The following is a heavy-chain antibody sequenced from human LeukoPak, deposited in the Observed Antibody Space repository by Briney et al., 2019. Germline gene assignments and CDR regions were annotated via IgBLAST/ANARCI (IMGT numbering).Heavy chain of an antibody. CDR2: IYYSGST. CDR1: GGSISSYY. Sequence: SETLPLTCTVSGGSISSYYWSWIRQPPGKGLEWIGYIYYSGSTNYKPSLKSRVTISVDTSKNQFSLKLSSVTAADTAVYYCARGFAAKMYYFDYWGQGTLVTVSS. CDR3: ARGFAAKMYYFDY. J-gene: IGHJ4*02. D-gene: IGHD3-10*01. V-gene: IGHV4-59*08.